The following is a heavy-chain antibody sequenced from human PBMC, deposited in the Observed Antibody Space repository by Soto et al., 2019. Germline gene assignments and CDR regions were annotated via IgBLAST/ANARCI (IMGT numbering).Heavy chain of an antibody. Sequence: TPGKGLEWVSAISGSGDKTFYADSVKGRFTISRDNSKNTLYLQMNSLTAADTAVYYCARETYGDYVGYFDPWGQGILATVSS. CDR3: ARETYGDYVGYFDP. V-gene: IGHV3-23*01. D-gene: IGHD4-17*01. J-gene: IGHJ4*02. CDR2: ISGSGDKT.